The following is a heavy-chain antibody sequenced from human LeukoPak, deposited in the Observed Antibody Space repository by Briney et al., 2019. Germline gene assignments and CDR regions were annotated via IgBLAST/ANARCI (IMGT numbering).Heavy chain of an antibody. CDR2: IYTSGST. V-gene: IGHV4-4*07. D-gene: IGHD1-26*01. J-gene: IGHJ3*02. CDR3: ARDLSKKWDAFDI. CDR1: GGSISSYY. Sequence: SETLSLTCTVSGGSISSYYRSWIRQPAGKGLGWIGRIYTSGSTNYNPSLKSRVTMSVDTSKNQFSLKLSSVTAADTAVYYCARDLSKKWDAFDIWGQGTMVTVSS.